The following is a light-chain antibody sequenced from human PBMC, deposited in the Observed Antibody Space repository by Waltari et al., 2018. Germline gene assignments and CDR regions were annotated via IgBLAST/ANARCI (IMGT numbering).Light chain of an antibody. CDR2: GAY. J-gene: IGKJ1*01. Sequence: DIQLTQSPSSVSASIGDRVTITCRASQDIHSRLALYQQKPGQVPRLLISGAYNLKSGVPSRFFGGGSGSDFTLSITNLQPEDFAVYFCQQTYGFPLTFGPGT. CDR1: QDIHSR. CDR3: QQTYGFPLT. V-gene: IGKV1-12*01.